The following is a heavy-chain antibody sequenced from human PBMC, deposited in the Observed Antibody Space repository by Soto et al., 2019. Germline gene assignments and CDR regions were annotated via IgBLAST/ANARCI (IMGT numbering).Heavy chain of an antibody. J-gene: IGHJ1*01. D-gene: IGHD1-26*01. V-gene: IGHV4-4*02. Sequence: SETLSLTCAVSGDSVTSNVWWSWVRQPPGKGLEWIGETYHNGLTDYNPSLKSRVNMSVDTSQNEFSLKLTSLTAADTAIYYCARHHVRGRTIAGAAEFWGQGTLVTVSS. CDR3: ARHHVRGRTIAGAAEF. CDR2: TYHNGLT. CDR1: GDSVTSNVW.